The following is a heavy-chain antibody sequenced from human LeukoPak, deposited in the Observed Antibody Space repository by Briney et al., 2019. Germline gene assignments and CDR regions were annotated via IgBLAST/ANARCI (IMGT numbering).Heavy chain of an antibody. J-gene: IGHJ3*02. CDR2: IKHDGSEK. CDR1: GFTFSTYF. CDR3: AIDVVDSLDRAVITGDTFDI. V-gene: IGHV3-7*01. Sequence: PWGSLRLSCAASGFTFSTYFMTWVRQAPGKGLEWVANIKHDGSEKYYLDSVKGRFTISRDNAHNLLFLQMNSLGAEDAAVYYDAIDVVDSLDRAVITGDTFDIWGQGTMVTVSS. D-gene: IGHD3-10*01.